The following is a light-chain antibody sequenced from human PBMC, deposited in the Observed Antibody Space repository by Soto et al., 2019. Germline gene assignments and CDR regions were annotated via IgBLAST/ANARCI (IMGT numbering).Light chain of an antibody. CDR3: QQSFSTPT. J-gene: IGKJ5*01. Sequence: DLQMTQSRSSLSTSVGDRVTITCRASQRINIYLNWYRQKPGKAPELLIYSASNLQSGVPSRFSGSGSGTDFTLTISSLQPEDFATYYCQQSFSTPTFGQGTRLEIK. CDR1: QRINIY. CDR2: SAS. V-gene: IGKV1-39*01.